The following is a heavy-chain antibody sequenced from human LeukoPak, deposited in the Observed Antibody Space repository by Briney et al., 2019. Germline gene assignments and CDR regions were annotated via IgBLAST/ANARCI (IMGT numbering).Heavy chain of an antibody. J-gene: IGHJ6*03. Sequence: GASVKVSCKASGYTFTGYYMHWVRQAPGQGLEWMGWINPNSGGTNYAQKFQGRVTMTRDTSISTAYMGLSRLRSDDTAVYYCARDFGPGIAVYYYMDVWGKGTTVTVSS. CDR1: GYTFTGYY. D-gene: IGHD6-19*01. CDR2: INPNSGGT. V-gene: IGHV1-2*02. CDR3: ARDFGPGIAVYYYMDV.